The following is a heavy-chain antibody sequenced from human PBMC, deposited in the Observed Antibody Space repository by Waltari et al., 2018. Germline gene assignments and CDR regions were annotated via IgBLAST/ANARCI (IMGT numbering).Heavy chain of an antibody. D-gene: IGHD3-10*01. CDR1: GGSFSGYY. J-gene: IGHJ4*02. CDR3: ARGRWFGELLGNDY. V-gene: IGHV4-34*01. CDR2: INHSEST. Sequence: QVQLQQWGAGLWKPSETLSLTCAVYGGSFSGYYSSWISQPPGKALEWIGEINHSESTNYNPSLKSRVTISVDTSKNQFSLKLSSVTAADTAVYYCARGRWFGELLGNDYWGQGTLVTVSS.